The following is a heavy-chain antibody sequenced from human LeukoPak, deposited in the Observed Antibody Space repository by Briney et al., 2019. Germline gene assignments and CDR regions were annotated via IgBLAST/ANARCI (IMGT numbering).Heavy chain of an antibody. D-gene: IGHD6-19*01. CDR2: IYSGGST. CDR1: GFTVSSNY. V-gene: IGHV3-66*02. J-gene: IGHJ4*02. Sequence: PGGSLRFSCAASGFTVSSNYMSWVRQAPGKGLEWVSVIYSGGSTYYADSVKGRFTISRDKSKNTLYLQMNSLRAEDTAVYYCARRKSTGWSIDYWGQGTLVTVSS. CDR3: ARRKSTGWSIDY.